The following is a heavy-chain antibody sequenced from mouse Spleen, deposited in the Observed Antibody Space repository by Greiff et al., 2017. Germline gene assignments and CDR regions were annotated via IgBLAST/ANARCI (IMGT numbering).Heavy chain of an antibody. D-gene: IGHD1-1*01. CDR3: ARVITTVVAPYYFDY. J-gene: IGHJ2*01. Sequence: EVQLVESGPGLVKPSQSLSLTCSVTGYSITSGYYWNWIRQFPGNKLEWMGYISYDGSNNYNPSLKNRISITRDTSKNQFFLKLNSVTTEDTATYYCARVITTVVAPYYFDYWGQGTTLTVSS. CDR1: GYSITSGYY. CDR2: ISYDGSN. V-gene: IGHV3-6*01.